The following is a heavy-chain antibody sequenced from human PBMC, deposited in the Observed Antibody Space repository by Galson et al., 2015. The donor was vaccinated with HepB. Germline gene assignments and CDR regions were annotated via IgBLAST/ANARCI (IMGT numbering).Heavy chain of an antibody. D-gene: IGHD4-11*01. V-gene: IGHV3-30*18. Sequence: SLRLSCAASGFTFSSYGMHWVRQAPGKGLEWVAVISYDGSNKYYADSVKGRFTISRDNSKNTLYLQMNSLRAEDTAVYYCAKDMAGSNYLGSDYWGQGTLVTVSS. J-gene: IGHJ4*02. CDR3: AKDMAGSNYLGSDY. CDR1: GFTFSSYG. CDR2: ISYDGSNK.